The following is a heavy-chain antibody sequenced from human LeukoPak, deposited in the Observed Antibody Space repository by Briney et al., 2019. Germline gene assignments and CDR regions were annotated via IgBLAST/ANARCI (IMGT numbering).Heavy chain of an antibody. CDR2: IYYSGST. CDR3: ARANYDRIFDY. CDR1: GGSISSYY. D-gene: IGHD3-22*01. Sequence: SETLSLTCTVSGGSISSYYWSWIRQPPGKGPEWIGYIYYSGSTNYNPSLKSRVTISVDTSKNQFSLKLSSVTAADTAVYYCARANYDRIFDYWGQGTLVTVSS. J-gene: IGHJ4*02. V-gene: IGHV4-59*01.